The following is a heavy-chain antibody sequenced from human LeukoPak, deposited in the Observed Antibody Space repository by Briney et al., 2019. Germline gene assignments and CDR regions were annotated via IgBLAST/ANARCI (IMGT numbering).Heavy chain of an antibody. CDR3: ARATQDYGGKNYFDY. CDR2: ISSSGSTI. D-gene: IGHD4-17*01. CDR1: GFTFSDYY. J-gene: IGHJ4*02. Sequence: PGGSLRLSCAASGFTFSDYYMSWIRQAPGKGLEWVSYISSSGSTIYYADSVKGRFTISRENAKNSLYLQMNSLRAEDTAVYYCARATQDYGGKNYFDYWGQGTLVTVSS. V-gene: IGHV3-11*04.